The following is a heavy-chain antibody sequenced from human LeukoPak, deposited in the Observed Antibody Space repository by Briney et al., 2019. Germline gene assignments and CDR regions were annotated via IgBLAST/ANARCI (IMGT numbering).Heavy chain of an antibody. V-gene: IGHV4-39*01. Sequence: SETLSLTCTVSGGSVSSSSYYWGWIRQPPGKGLEWIGSIYYSGSTYYNPSLKSRVTISVDTSKNQFSLKLSSVTAADTAVYYCARYDASWELLRFFDYWGQGTLVTVSS. CDR2: IYYSGST. CDR1: GGSVSSSSYY. D-gene: IGHD1-26*01. CDR3: ARYDASWELLRFFDY. J-gene: IGHJ4*02.